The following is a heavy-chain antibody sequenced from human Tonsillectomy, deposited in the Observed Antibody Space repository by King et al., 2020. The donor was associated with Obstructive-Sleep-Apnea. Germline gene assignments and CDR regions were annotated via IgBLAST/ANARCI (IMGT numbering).Heavy chain of an antibody. Sequence: VQLVESGGGLVQPGGSLRLSCAASGFTFSSYWMSWVRQAPVKGLEWVANIKQDGSEKYYVDSVKGRFTISRDNAKNSLYLQMNSLRAEDTAVYYCARHSGEQQLSDYYYGMDVWGQGTTVTVSS. CDR3: ARHSGEQQLSDYYYGMDV. J-gene: IGHJ6*02. V-gene: IGHV3-7*03. CDR2: IKQDGSEK. D-gene: IGHD6-13*01. CDR1: GFTFSSYW.